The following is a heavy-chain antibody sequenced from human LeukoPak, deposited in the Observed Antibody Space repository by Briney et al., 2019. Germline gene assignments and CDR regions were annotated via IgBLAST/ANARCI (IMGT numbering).Heavy chain of an antibody. D-gene: IGHD1-26*01. V-gene: IGHV4-39*01. CDR1: GGSISSSSYC. J-gene: IGHJ1*01. CDR2: IYYSGST. CDR3: ARLVGTDDAEYFQH. Sequence: SETLSLTCTVSGGSISSSSYCWGWIRQPPGKGLEWIGSIYYSGSTYYNPSLKSRATISVDTSKNQFSLKLSSVTAADTAVYYCARLVGTDDAEYFQHWGQGTLVTVSS.